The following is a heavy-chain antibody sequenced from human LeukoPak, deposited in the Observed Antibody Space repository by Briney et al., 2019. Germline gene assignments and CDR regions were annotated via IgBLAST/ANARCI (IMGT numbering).Heavy chain of an antibody. V-gene: IGHV3-21*01. CDR2: MRTSSSYI. D-gene: IGHD5-12*01. Sequence: GGSLTLSSAPSASTFSRYTMDWVRQPDGKGLEWDSSMRTSSSYIYYADSVEGRFNIPRDNAKNSLYLQMNSLRAEDTAVYYCARDVVNSGYDFYYYGMDVWGQGTTVTVSS. J-gene: IGHJ6*02. CDR1: ASTFSRYT. CDR3: ARDVVNSGYDFYYYGMDV.